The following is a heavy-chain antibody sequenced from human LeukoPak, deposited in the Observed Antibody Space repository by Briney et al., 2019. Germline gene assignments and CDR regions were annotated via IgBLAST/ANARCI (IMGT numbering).Heavy chain of an antibody. CDR3: ARVRDDYVWGSYRQKFDY. CDR2: ISAYNGNT. J-gene: IGHJ4*02. D-gene: IGHD3-16*02. V-gene: IGHV1-18*01. CDR1: GYTFTSYG. Sequence: EASVNVSCKASGYTFTSYGISWVRQAPGQGLEWMGWISAYNGNTNYAQKLQGRVTMTTDTSTSTAYMELRSLRSDDTAVYYCARVRDDYVWGSYRQKFDYWGQGTLVTVSS.